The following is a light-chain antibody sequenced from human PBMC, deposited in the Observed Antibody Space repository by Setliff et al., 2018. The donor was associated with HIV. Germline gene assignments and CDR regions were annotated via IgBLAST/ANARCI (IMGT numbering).Light chain of an antibody. CDR1: SSNVGGYNS. Sequence: SALTQPASVSGSPGQSVTISCTGTSSNVGGYNSVSWYRQYPGKAPKLMIYEVNNRPSGVSNRFSGYKSGNTASLPISGLQAEDEADYYCGSYTSINTRVFGGGTKVTVL. CDR2: EVN. V-gene: IGLV2-14*01. J-gene: IGLJ3*02. CDR3: GSYTSINTRV.